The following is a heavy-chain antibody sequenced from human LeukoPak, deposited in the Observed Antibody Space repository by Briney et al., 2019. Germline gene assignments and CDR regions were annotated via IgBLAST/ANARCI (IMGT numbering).Heavy chain of an antibody. V-gene: IGHV4-59*01. D-gene: IGHD4-11*01. J-gene: IGHJ5*02. CDR3: ARDDYSNRGSWFDP. CDR2: IYYSGST. Sequence: TPSETLSLTCTVSGVSISSYYWSWIRQPPGKGLEWIGYIYYSGSTNYNPSLKSRVTISVDTSKNQFSLKLSSVTAADTAVYYCARDDYSNRGSWFDPWGQGTLVTVSS. CDR1: GVSISSYY.